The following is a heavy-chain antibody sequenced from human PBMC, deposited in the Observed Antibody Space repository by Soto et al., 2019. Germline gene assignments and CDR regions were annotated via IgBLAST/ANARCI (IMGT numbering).Heavy chain of an antibody. CDR2: TYYRSKWYT. Sequence: SQTLSLTCAISGDSVASNSAAWNWIRQSPSRGLEWLGRTYYRSKWYTDYAESVKSRITINPDTSKNQVYLQLKSVTPEDTAVYYCTTGATSGRYGTYSYGIYVWGQGTTVTVSS. CDR3: TTGATSGRYGTYSYGIYV. V-gene: IGHV6-1*01. J-gene: IGHJ6*02. D-gene: IGHD1-1*01. CDR1: GDSVASNSAA.